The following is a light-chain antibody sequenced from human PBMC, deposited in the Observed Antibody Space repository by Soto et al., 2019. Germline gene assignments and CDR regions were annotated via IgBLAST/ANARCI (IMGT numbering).Light chain of an antibody. V-gene: IGKV1-39*01. CDR3: QQSYSTPYT. CDR2: RAS. J-gene: IGKJ2*01. CDR1: QAINNN. Sequence: DIQLTQSPSSLSASVTDRVPITCRARQAINNNVNWYQQKIGKAPELLSYRASTLQSGVPSRFSGSGSGTDFTLTISNLEPEDLGTYYCQQSYSTPYTFGQGTKVEIK.